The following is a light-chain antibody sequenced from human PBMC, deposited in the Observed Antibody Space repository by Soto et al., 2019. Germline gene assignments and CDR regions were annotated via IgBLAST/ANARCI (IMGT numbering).Light chain of an antibody. Sequence: QSVLTQPPSVSGAPGQRVTISCTGSSSNIGARYDVHWYQQLPGTAPKLLIYGNNNRPSGVPGRFSGSKSGTSASLAIPGLQAEDEADYYCQSYDSSLSGSYVFGTGTKLTVL. CDR1: SSNIGARYD. V-gene: IGLV1-40*01. J-gene: IGLJ1*01. CDR2: GNN. CDR3: QSYDSSLSGSYV.